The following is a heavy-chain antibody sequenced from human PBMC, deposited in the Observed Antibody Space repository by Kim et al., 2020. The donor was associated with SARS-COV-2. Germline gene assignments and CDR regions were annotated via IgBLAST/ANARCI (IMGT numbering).Heavy chain of an antibody. CDR3: AKEIGYCSGGSCYYYGMDV. V-gene: IGHV3-30*18. CDR1: GFTFSSYG. CDR2: ISYDGSNK. D-gene: IGHD2-15*01. J-gene: IGHJ6*02. Sequence: GGSLRLSCAASGFTFSSYGMHWVRQAPGKGLEWVAVISYDGSNKYYADSVKGRFTISRDNSKNTLYLQMNSLRAEDTAVYYCAKEIGYCSGGSCYYYGMDVWGQGTTVTGSS.